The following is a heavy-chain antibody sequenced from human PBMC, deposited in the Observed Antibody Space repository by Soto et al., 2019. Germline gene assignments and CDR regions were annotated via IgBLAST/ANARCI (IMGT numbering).Heavy chain of an antibody. D-gene: IGHD3-3*01. CDR2: ISGSGGST. CDR3: AKTFGVVNNWFDP. Sequence: SGGALRLPRAAVGFTFSNLGLSRVLQAPGKGLEWVSAISGSGGSTYYADSVKGRFTISRDNSKNTLYLQMNSLRAEDTAVYYCAKTFGVVNNWFDPWGQGTLVTVSS. J-gene: IGHJ5*02. V-gene: IGHV3-23*01. CDR1: GFTFSNLG.